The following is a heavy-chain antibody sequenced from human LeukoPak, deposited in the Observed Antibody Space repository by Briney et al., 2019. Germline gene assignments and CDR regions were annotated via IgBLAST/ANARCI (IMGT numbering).Heavy chain of an antibody. CDR1: GGSISTISYY. CDR3: ARRGGSYRYFDY. D-gene: IGHD1-26*01. CDR2: IYYTGST. V-gene: IGHV4-39*01. J-gene: IGHJ4*02. Sequence: SETLSLTCSVSGGSISTISYYWGWVRQPPGKGLEWIGSIYYTGSTYFNPSLKSRVTVSIDTSKNQFSLKLSSVTAADTAVYYCARRGGSYRYFDYWGQGALVTVS.